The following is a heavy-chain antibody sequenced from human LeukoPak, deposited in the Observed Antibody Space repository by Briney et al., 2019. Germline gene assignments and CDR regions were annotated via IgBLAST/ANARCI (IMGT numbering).Heavy chain of an antibody. V-gene: IGHV3-11*06. CDR2: ISSSSSYI. J-gene: IGHJ3*02. D-gene: IGHD3-9*01. CDR1: GFTFSDYY. Sequence: GGSLRLSCAASGFTFSDYYMSWIRQAPGKGLEWVSSISSSSSYIYYADSVKGRFTISRDNAKNSLYLQMNSLRAEDTAVYYCARDHDILTGYGDAFDIWGQGTMVTVSS. CDR3: ARDHDILTGYGDAFDI.